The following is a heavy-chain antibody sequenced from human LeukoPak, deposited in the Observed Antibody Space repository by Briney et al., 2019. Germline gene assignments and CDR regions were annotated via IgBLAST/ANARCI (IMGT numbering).Heavy chain of an antibody. V-gene: IGHV4-39*01. CDR2: IYSSGST. J-gene: IGHJ4*02. D-gene: IGHD3-9*01. CDR3: ARSGYYDILSGYLYFFDY. Sequence: SETLSLICSVSGGSISDTTYFWGWIRQPPGKVLEWIGSIYSSGSTYYNPSLKSRVTVSIDTSRNQFSLKLTSVAAAETAVYYCARSGYYDILSGYLYFFDYWGQGTLVTVSS. CDR1: GGSISDTTYF.